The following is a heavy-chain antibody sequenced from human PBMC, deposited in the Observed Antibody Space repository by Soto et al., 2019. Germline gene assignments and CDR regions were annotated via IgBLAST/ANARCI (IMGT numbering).Heavy chain of an antibody. J-gene: IGHJ4*02. Sequence: QVHLEESGGGLVKPGGSLRLSCTASGFTFSDYYMSWIRQAHGKGLEWLAYISGSGSTTYYTDSVKGRFAISRDNARTSLYLQINSLRVEDSAVYYCARSSLTYFEFWGQGTLVTVSS. CDR2: ISGSGSTT. CDR3: ARSSLTYFEF. V-gene: IGHV3-11*01. CDR1: GFTFSDYY.